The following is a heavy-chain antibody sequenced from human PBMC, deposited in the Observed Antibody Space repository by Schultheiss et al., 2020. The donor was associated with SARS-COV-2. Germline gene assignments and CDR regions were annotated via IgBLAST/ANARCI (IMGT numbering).Heavy chain of an antibody. Sequence: SQTLSLTCAVYGGSFSGYYWSWIRQPPGKGLEWIGYIYYSGSTNYNPSLKSRVTISVDTSKNQFSLKLSSVTAADTAVYYCARARGLSAFDIWGQGTMVTVSS. CDR3: ARARGLSAFDI. V-gene: IGHV4-59*01. CDR2: IYYSGST. CDR1: GGSFSGYY. J-gene: IGHJ3*02.